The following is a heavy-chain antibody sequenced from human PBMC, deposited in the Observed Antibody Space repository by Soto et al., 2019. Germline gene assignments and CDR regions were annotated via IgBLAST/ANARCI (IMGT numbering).Heavy chain of an antibody. D-gene: IGHD3-16*02. CDR3: ARIVESGYTIDFDL. V-gene: IGHV4-30-4*01. CDR1: GGSISSGDYY. CDR2: VYYSGST. J-gene: IGHJ2*01. Sequence: QVQLHESGPGLVKPSQTLSLTCTVPGGSISSGDYYWRWIRQPPGKGLEWIGYVYYSGSTNYYPSLSRRVTISVDTSKKRFSLNLSSVTAADTAVYYCARIVESGYTIDFDLWGRGTLVTVSS.